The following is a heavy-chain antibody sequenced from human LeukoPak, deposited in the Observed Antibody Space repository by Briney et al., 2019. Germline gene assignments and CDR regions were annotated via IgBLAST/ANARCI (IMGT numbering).Heavy chain of an antibody. V-gene: IGHV4-59*01. D-gene: IGHD2-21*01. CDR2: VYYTGST. CDR3: ASHISYTFDI. J-gene: IGHJ3*02. Sequence: KPSETLSLTCTVSGGSISSYYWSSIRQPPGKGLDWIGYVYYTGSTNYNPSLKSRVTISVNTSKNQFSLKLSSVTAADTAIYYCASHISYTFDIWGQGTMVTVSS. CDR1: GGSISSYY.